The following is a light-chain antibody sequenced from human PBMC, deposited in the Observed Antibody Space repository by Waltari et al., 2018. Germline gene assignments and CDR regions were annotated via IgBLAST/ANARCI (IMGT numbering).Light chain of an antibody. CDR3: QQYYDTPQT. V-gene: IGKV4-1*01. CDR1: QCVLYRSSNRNY. J-gene: IGKJ1*01. CDR2: WAS. Sequence: DSVMTQSPDSLAVSLGERATINCKSIQCVLYRSSNRNYLAWYQQKSGQPPKLLIYWASTRESGVPDRFSGSGSGTDFTLTISSLQAEDVAVYYCQQYYDTPQTFGQGTKVEIK.